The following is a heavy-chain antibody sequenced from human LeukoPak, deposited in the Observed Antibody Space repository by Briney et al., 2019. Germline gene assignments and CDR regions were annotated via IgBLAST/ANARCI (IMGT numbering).Heavy chain of an antibody. CDR1: GFTFSTYS. CDR2: ISSSSSYI. V-gene: IGHV3-21*01. CDR3: ARDRSDVDY. J-gene: IGHJ4*02. Sequence: PGGSLRLSCAASGFTFSTYSMNWVRQAPGRGLEWVSSISSSSSYIYYADSVQGRFTVSRDNAKNSLYPQMNSLRAEDTAVYYCARDRSDVDYWGQGTLVTVSS.